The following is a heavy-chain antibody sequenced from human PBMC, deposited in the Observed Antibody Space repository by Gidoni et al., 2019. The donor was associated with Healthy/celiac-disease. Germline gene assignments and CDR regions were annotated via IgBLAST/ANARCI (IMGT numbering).Heavy chain of an antibody. Sequence: HVQLVQSGAEVKQPGASVKVSCKASGYTFTGYYMHWVRHAPGQGLEWMGWINTNSGGTNYAQKFQGRVTMTRDTSISTAYMELSRLRSDETAVYYCARDGTVWFREGWFDPWGQGTLVTVSS. J-gene: IGHJ5*02. CDR1: GYTFTGYY. D-gene: IGHD3-10*01. V-gene: IGHV1-2*02. CDR3: ARDGTVWFREGWFDP. CDR2: INTNSGGT.